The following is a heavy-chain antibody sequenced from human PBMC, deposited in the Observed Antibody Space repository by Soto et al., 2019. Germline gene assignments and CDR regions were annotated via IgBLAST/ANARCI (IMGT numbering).Heavy chain of an antibody. CDR2: ITGSGGST. Sequence: HPGGSLRLSCAASGFAFSTIVMTWVRQAPGKGLEWVSAITGSGGSTWHADSVKGRFTISRDNSKNTLFLQMSSLRAEDAAVYFCAKGSAHGSPYYFDYWGQGTLVTVSS. CDR3: AKGSAHGSPYYFDY. CDR1: GFAFSTIV. D-gene: IGHD6-25*01. V-gene: IGHV3-23*01. J-gene: IGHJ4*02.